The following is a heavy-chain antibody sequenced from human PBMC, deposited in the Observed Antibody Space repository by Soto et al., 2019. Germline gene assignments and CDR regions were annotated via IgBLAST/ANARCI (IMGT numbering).Heavy chain of an antibody. V-gene: IGHV1-69*02. D-gene: IGHD2-2*01. CDR2: IIPILVIA. CDR1: GGTFSSST. CDR3: ETSFSGDIVVVPAVIDY. J-gene: IGHJ4*02. Sequence: QVQLVPSGAEVKKPGSSVKVSCKASGGTFSSSTISWVRQAPGQGLEWMGRIIPILVIANYAQKFQGRLTISADKSTSTAYVELSSLSSEDTAVYYWETSFSGDIVVVPAVIDYWGQGTLVTVSS.